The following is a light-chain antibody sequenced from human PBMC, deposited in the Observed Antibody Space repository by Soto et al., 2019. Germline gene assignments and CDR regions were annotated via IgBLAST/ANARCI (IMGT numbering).Light chain of an antibody. CDR1: QSLLQSNGNNH. CDR2: LDS. J-gene: IGKJ5*01. V-gene: IGKV2-28*01. Sequence: DIVLTQSPLSLPVTPGEPASISCRSSQSLLQSNGNNHVDWYLQRPGQSPQLLLYLDSSRASGVPDRFSGSGSGTEFSLEISRVEAEDVGVYYCLQAAQSPLTFGQGTRLEIK. CDR3: LQAAQSPLT.